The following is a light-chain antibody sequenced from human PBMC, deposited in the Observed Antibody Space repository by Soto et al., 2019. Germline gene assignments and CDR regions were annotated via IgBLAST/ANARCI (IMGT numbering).Light chain of an antibody. V-gene: IGLV2-11*01. J-gene: IGLJ2*01. CDR3: CSYAGRYTHVV. Sequence: QSALTQPRSVSGSPGQSVTISCTGTSSDVGAYNYVSWYHHYPGKAPKLIIYDVSNRPSGVPDRFSGSKSGNMASLTISGLQAEDEGDYYCCSYAGRYTHVVFGGGTKLTVL. CDR2: DVS. CDR1: SSDVGAYNY.